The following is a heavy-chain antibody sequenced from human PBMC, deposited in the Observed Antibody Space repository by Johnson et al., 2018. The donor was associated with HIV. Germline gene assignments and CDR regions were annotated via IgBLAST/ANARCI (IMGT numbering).Heavy chain of an antibody. V-gene: IGHV3-30*04. CDR1: GFTFNNYP. CDR2: ISYGGSNK. D-gene: IGHD3-10*01. J-gene: IGHJ3*02. CDR3: AKDQGWFGEFMNAFDI. Sequence: QVQLVESGGGVVQPGRSLRLSCAVSGFTFNNYPMHWVRQAPGKGLEWVAVISYGGSNKYYVDSVKGRFTISRDNSKNTLYLQMNSLRAEDTAVYYCAKDQGWFGEFMNAFDIWGQGTMVTVSS.